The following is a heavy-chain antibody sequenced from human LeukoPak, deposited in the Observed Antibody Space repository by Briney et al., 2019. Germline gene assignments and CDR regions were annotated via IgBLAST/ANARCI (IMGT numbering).Heavy chain of an antibody. D-gene: IGHD5-12*01. CDR3: ARDQLAYSGYDTLFDY. Sequence: GGSLRLSCAASGFTFNSYAIHWVRQAPGNGLEWVAVISYDGSNKYYADSVKGRFTISRDNSKNTLYLQLNSLRPEDTAVYYCARDQLAYSGYDTLFDYWGQGTLVTVSS. CDR2: ISYDGSNK. V-gene: IGHV3-30*04. CDR1: GFTFNSYA. J-gene: IGHJ4*02.